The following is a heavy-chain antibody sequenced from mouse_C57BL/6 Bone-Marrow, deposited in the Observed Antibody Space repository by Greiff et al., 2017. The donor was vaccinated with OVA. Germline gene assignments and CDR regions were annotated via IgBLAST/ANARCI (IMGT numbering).Heavy chain of an antibody. V-gene: IGHV1-81*01. CDR2: IYPRSGNT. J-gene: IGHJ3*01. Sequence: VKLMESGAELARPGASVKLSCKASGYTFTSYGISWVKQRTGQGLEWIGEIYPRSGNTYYNEKFKGKATLTADKSSSTAYMELRSLTSEDSAVYFCARWSSTWFAYWGQGTLVTVSA. CDR3: ARWSSTWFAY. D-gene: IGHD1-1*01. CDR1: GYTFTSYG.